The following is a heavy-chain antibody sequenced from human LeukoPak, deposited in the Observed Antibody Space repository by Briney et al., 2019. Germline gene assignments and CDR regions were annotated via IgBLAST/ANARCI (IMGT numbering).Heavy chain of an antibody. V-gene: IGHV3-21*01. Sequence: GGSLRLSCAASGFTFSSYNMNWVRQAPGKGLEWVSSISSSSTYIYYADSVKGRFTISRDNAKNSLYLQMNSLRAEDTAVYYCAELGITMIGGVWGKGTTVTISS. CDR1: GFTFSSYN. CDR2: ISSSSTYI. D-gene: IGHD3-10*02. J-gene: IGHJ6*03. CDR3: AELGITMIGGV.